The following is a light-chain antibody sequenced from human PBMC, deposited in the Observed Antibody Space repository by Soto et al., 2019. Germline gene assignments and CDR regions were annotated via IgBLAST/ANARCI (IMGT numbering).Light chain of an antibody. CDR3: QQSESTPYT. V-gene: IGKV1-39*01. Sequence: DIQMTQSPSSLSASVGDRVTITCRASQTISTYLNWYQQKPGKAPRLLIYDASSLLSGVPSRFSGSGSGTDFTLTIASLQPEDFSTYYWQQSESTPYTFGQGTKVEI. J-gene: IGKJ2*01. CDR1: QTISTY. CDR2: DAS.